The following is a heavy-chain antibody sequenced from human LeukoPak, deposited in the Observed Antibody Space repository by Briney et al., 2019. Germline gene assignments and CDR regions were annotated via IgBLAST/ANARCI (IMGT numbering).Heavy chain of an antibody. CDR2: ISSSGSAI. CDR3: ARDENYYDSSGYYYGDAFDI. CDR1: GFTFSDYY. Sequence: GGSLRLSCAASGFTFSDYYMSWIRQAPGKGLEWVSYISSSGSAIYYADSVKGRFTISRDNAKNSLYLQMNSLRAEDTAVYYCARDENYYDSSGYYYGDAFDIWGQGTMVTVSS. V-gene: IGHV3-11*01. D-gene: IGHD3-22*01. J-gene: IGHJ3*02.